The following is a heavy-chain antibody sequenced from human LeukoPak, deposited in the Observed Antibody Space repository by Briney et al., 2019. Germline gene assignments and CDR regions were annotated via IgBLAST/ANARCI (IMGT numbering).Heavy chain of an antibody. CDR2: INSDGSRT. Sequence: GGSLRLTCAASGFTFNNYWMHWVRQVPGKGLVWVSRINSDGSRTNYVDSAKGRFTISRDNAKNTLFLQMNSLGAEDSAVYYCARGNFYSGSGSSPLDYWGQGTLVTVSS. CDR3: ARGNFYSGSGSSPLDY. CDR1: GFTFNNYW. V-gene: IGHV3-74*01. J-gene: IGHJ4*02. D-gene: IGHD3-10*01.